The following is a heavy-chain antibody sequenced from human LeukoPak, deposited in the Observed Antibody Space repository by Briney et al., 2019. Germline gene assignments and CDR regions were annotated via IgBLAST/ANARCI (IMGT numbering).Heavy chain of an antibody. CDR2: ISYDGSNK. J-gene: IGHJ4*02. V-gene: IGHV3-30-3*01. D-gene: IGHD3-10*01. CDR1: GFTFSSYA. CDR3: ARDTSWDYYGSGSYLGDY. Sequence: PGGSLRLSCAASGFTFSSYAMHWVRQAPGKGPEWVAVISYDGSNKYYADSVKGRFTISRDNSKNTLYLQMNSLRAEDTAVYYCARDTSWDYYGSGSYLGDYWGQGTLVTVSS.